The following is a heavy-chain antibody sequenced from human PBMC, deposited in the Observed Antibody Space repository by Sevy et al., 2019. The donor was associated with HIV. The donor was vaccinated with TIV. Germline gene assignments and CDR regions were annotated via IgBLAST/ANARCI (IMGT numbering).Heavy chain of an antibody. CDR3: AKDILGDNSPWFFFDY. CDR2: ISFDGRNT. CDR1: GFTFRSYG. V-gene: IGHV3-30*18. Sequence: GGSLRLSCAGSGFTFRSYGIHWVRQSPGKGLERVAFISFDGRNTYSADSVKGRFTVSRDNSNNAVYLQMNNLRTEDTAMYYCAKDILGDNSPWFFFDYWGQGTQVTVSS. D-gene: IGHD3-9*01. J-gene: IGHJ4*02.